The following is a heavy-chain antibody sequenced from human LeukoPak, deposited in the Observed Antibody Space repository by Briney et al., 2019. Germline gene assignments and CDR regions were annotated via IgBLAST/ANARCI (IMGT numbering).Heavy chain of an antibody. D-gene: IGHD6-13*01. CDR1: GFTFSSYW. Sequence: GGSLRLSCAASGFTFSSYWMHWVRQAPGKGLVWVSRINSDGSSTSYADSVKGRFTISRDNAKNTLYLQMNGLRAEDTAVYYCATDTGYSSSWYEGYYFDYWGQGTLVTVSS. V-gene: IGHV3-74*01. CDR2: INSDGSST. CDR3: ATDTGYSSSWYEGYYFDY. J-gene: IGHJ4*02.